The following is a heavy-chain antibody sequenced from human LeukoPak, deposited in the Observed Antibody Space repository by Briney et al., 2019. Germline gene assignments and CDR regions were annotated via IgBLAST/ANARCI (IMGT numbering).Heavy chain of an antibody. V-gene: IGHV4-61*05. CDR1: GGSISSSSYY. J-gene: IGHJ6*02. D-gene: IGHD2-15*01. Sequence: SETLSLTCTVSGGSISSSSYYWGWIRQPPGKGLEWIGYVYYSGSTNYNPSLKSRDTISVDTSKTQFSLRLSSVTAADTAVYYCARHLGPGWHAMDVWGQGTTVTVSS. CDR2: VYYSGST. CDR3: ARHLGPGWHAMDV.